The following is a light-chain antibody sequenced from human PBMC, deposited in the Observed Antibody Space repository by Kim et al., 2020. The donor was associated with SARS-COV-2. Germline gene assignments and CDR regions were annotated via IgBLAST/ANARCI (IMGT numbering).Light chain of an antibody. CDR2: AAS. V-gene: IGKV1-8*01. J-gene: IGKJ2*03. CDR3: QQYYSYPRS. Sequence: SASIGDRVTITCRASQGISSYLAWYQQKPGKATKFLIYAASTLQSGVPSRFSGSGSGTDFTLTISCLQSEDFATYYCQQYYSYPRSFGQGTKLEI. CDR1: QGISSY.